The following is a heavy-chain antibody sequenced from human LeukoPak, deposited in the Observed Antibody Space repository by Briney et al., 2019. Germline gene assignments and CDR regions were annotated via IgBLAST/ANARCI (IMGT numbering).Heavy chain of an antibody. CDR2: NYPGDFDT. CDR1: GYTFSSYW. V-gene: IGHV5-51*01. Sequence: GESLKISCKGPGYTFSSYWIAWVRQMPGKGLGWMGINYPGDFDTRYSPSFQGQVVISVDRSIRTAYLQWSSLKDSDTAMYYCARAGSGITHPYHIEFWGQGTLVTVSS. J-gene: IGHJ4*02. D-gene: IGHD1-1*01. CDR3: ARAGSGITHPYHIEF.